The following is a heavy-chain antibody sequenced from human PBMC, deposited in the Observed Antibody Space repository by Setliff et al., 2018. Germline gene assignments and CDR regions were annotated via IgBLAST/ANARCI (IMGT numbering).Heavy chain of an antibody. CDR2: LHRVGTF. V-gene: IGHV4-38-2*02. Sequence: LSLTCSVSGYSIITGYYWAWIRRLPGRGLEWIGSLHRVGTFFYNPSLVSRVTLLIDTAKNQISLRLSSVTAADAAVYFCARVTGFSYMDVWGKGTTVTVSS. CDR3: ARVTGFSYMDV. D-gene: IGHD3-3*01. J-gene: IGHJ6*03. CDR1: GYSIITGYY.